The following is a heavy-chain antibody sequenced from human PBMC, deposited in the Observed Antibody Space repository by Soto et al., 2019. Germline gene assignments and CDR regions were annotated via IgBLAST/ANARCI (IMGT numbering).Heavy chain of an antibody. J-gene: IGHJ6*02. Sequence: QVQLVQSGAEVKKPGASVKVSCKASGYTFTGYYMHWVRQAPGQGLEWMGWINPNSGGTNYAQKCQGWVTMPRDTSISTAYMELSRLRSDDTAVYYCARNYYYGSGSYYYGMDVWGQGTTVTVSS. D-gene: IGHD3-10*01. CDR1: GYTFTGYY. V-gene: IGHV1-2*04. CDR2: INPNSGGT. CDR3: ARNYYYGSGSYYYGMDV.